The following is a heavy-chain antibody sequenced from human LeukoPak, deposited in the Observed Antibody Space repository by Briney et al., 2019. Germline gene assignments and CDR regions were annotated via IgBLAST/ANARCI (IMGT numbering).Heavy chain of an antibody. D-gene: IGHD6-19*01. J-gene: IGHJ4*02. CDR2: ISSSGSTI. Sequence: GGSLRLSCAASGFTFSSYEMNWVRQAPGKGLEWVSYISSSGSTIYYADSVKGRFTISRDNAKSSLYLQMNSLRAEDTAVYYCASQYSSGWYYFDYWGQGTLVTVSS. CDR3: ASQYSSGWYYFDY. V-gene: IGHV3-48*03. CDR1: GFTFSSYE.